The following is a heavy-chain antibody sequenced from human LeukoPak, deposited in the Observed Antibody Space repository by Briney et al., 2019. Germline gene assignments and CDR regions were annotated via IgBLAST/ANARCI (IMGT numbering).Heavy chain of an antibody. CDR3: AREGYYGSGSGGYFDY. D-gene: IGHD3-10*01. CDR1: GFTFSSYA. CDR2: ISYDGSNK. Sequence: GGSLRLSCAASGFTFSSYAMHWVRQAPGKGLEWVDVISYDGSNKYYADSVKGRFTISRDNSKNTLYLQMNSLRAEDTAVYYCAREGYYGSGSGGYFDYWGQGTLVTVSS. J-gene: IGHJ4*02. V-gene: IGHV3-30*04.